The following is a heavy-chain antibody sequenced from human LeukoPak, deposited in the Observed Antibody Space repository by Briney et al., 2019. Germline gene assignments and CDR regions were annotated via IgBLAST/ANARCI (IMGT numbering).Heavy chain of an antibody. D-gene: IGHD1-26*01. CDR1: GFTFSSYS. J-gene: IGHJ4*02. CDR2: ISSSSSYI. Sequence: RGSLRLSCAASGFTFSSYSMNWVRQAPGKGLEWVSSISSSSSYIYYADSVKGRFTNSRDNAKNSLYLQMNSLRAEDTAVYYCARGIVGATMPFDYWGQGTLVTVSS. CDR3: ARGIVGATMPFDY. V-gene: IGHV3-21*01.